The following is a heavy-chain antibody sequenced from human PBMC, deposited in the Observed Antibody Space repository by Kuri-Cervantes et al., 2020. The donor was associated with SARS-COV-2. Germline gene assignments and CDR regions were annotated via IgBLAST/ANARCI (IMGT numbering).Heavy chain of an antibody. CDR3: ARAGAEVTSHFDY. V-gene: IGHV1-18*01. J-gene: IGHJ4*02. D-gene: IGHD2-21*02. CDR1: GYTFTNYG. Sequence: ASVKVSCKASGYTFTNYGISWVRQAPGQGLEWMGWISGYNGNTEYTQKLQGRVTMTTDTSTSTAYMELRNLRSDDTAVYYCARAGAEVTSHFDYWGQGTLVTVSS. CDR2: ISGYNGNT.